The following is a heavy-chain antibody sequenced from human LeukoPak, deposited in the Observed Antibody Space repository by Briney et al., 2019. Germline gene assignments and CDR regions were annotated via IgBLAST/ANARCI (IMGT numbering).Heavy chain of an antibody. Sequence: SVKVSCKTSGFRFGSYAINWLRQAPGQGLEWMGAIMPVSGPTNYAQKFKDRVTITAVESTDTAYMEMSGLRSEDTAVFYCATGSHGGGDYWGQGSLVIVSS. CDR2: IMPVSGPT. D-gene: IGHD3-10*01. V-gene: IGHV1-69*13. CDR1: GFRFGSYA. CDR3: ATGSHGGGDY. J-gene: IGHJ4*02.